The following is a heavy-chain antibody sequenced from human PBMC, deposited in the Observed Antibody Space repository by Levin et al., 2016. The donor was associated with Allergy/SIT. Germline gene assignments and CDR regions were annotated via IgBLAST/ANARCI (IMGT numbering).Heavy chain of an antibody. CDR3: ARAGSSWSNWFDP. Sequence: GESLKISCAASGFTFSSYSMNWVRQAPGKGLEWVSSISSSSSYIYYADSVKGRFTISRDNAKNSLYLQMNSLRAEDTAVYYCARAGSSWSNWFDPWGQGTLVTVSS. CDR1: GFTFSSYS. CDR2: ISSSSSYI. D-gene: IGHD6-13*01. V-gene: IGHV3-21*01. J-gene: IGHJ5*02.